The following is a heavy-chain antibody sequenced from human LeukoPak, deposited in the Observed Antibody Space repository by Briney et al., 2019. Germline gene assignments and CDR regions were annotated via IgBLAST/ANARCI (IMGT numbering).Heavy chain of an antibody. V-gene: IGHV3-33*01. CDR2: IWYDGSNK. CDR1: GFTFSSYG. Sequence: GGSLRLSCAASGFTFSSYGMHWVRQAPGKGLEWVAVIWYDGSNKYYADSVRGRFTISRDNAKHTLYLQMNSLRAEDTAVYYCERGGFDTIGFDYWGQGTLVTVSS. CDR3: ERGGFDTIGFDY. D-gene: IGHD3-10*01. J-gene: IGHJ4*02.